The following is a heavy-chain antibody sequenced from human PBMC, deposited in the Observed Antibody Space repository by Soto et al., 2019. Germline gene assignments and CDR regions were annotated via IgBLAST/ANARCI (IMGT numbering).Heavy chain of an antibody. J-gene: IGHJ6*02. V-gene: IGHV4-61*01. CDR2: IYYSGST. D-gene: IGHD5-18*01. Sequence: SETLSLTCTVSGGSVSSGSYYWSWIRQPPGKGLEWIGYIYYSGSTNYNPSLKSRVTISVDTSKNQFSLKLSSVTAADTAVYYCARRGDTAMGPTDYYGMDVWGQGTTVTVSS. CDR3: ARRGDTAMGPTDYYGMDV. CDR1: GGSVSSGSYY.